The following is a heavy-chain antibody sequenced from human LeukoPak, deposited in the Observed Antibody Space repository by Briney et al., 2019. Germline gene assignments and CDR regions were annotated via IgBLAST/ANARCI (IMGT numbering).Heavy chain of an antibody. CDR2: ISHSGNT. J-gene: IGHJ4*02. V-gene: IGHV4-61*08. D-gene: IGHD6-19*01. CDR3: ARIYSSVWYSIDY. CDR1: GGSISTPGYY. Sequence: SETLSLTCTVSGGSISTPGYYWGWIRQPPGKGLEWIGYISHSGNTDYNPSLKSRVTISVDTSKKQFSLKVNSVTAADTAVYYCARIYSSVWYSIDYWGQGTLVTVSA.